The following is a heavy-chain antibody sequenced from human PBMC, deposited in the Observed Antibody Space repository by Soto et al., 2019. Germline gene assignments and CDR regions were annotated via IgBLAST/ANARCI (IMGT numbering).Heavy chain of an antibody. D-gene: IGHD2-2*02. Sequence: QVQLVQSGAEVKKPGASVKVSCKASGYTFTSYYMHWVRQAPGQGLEWMGIINPSGGSTSYGQKFQGRVTMTRDTSTSTVYMELSSLRSEDTAVYYCARGGYCSSTSCYTDGWFDPWGQGTLVTVSS. J-gene: IGHJ5*02. CDR3: ARGGYCSSTSCYTDGWFDP. CDR1: GYTFTSYY. V-gene: IGHV1-46*01. CDR2: INPSGGST.